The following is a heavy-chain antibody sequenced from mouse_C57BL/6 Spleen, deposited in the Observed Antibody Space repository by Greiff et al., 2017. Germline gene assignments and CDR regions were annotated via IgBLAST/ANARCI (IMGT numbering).Heavy chain of an antibody. D-gene: IGHD2-4*01. J-gene: IGHJ2*01. CDR2: INPNNGGT. CDR3: ARADYDYDEDFDY. V-gene: IGHV1-26*01. CDR1: GYTFTDYY. Sequence: EVQLQQSGPELVKPGASVKISCKASGYTFTDYYMNWVKQSHGKSLEWIGDINPNNGGTSYNQKFKGKATLTVDKSSSTAYMELRSLTSEDSAVYYCARADYDYDEDFDYWGQGTTLTVSS.